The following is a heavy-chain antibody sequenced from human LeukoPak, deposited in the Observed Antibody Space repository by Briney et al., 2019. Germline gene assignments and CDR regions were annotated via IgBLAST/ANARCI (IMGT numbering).Heavy chain of an antibody. D-gene: IGHD3-10*01. CDR1: GYSISSGYY. CDR3: ARDRLESVLLWFGELLEGDWFDP. J-gene: IGHJ5*02. CDR2: IYHSGST. V-gene: IGHV4-38-2*02. Sequence: SETLSLTCTVSGYSISSGYYWGWIRQPPGKGLEWIGSIYHSGSTYYNPSLKSRVTISVDTSKNQFSLKLSSVTAADTAVYYCARDRLESVLLWFGELLEGDWFDPWGQGTLVTVSS.